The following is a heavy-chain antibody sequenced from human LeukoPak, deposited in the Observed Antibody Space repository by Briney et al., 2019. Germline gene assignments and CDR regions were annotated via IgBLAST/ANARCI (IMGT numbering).Heavy chain of an antibody. CDR3: ARDFGLAATEAGY. V-gene: IGHV1-18*01. D-gene: IGHD6-13*01. J-gene: IGHJ4*02. CDR1: GYIFANYG. CDR2: ISVYSDVS. Sequence: ASVKVYCKASGYIFANYGITWVRQAPGRGLEWMGWISVYSDVSNYAQNFQGRLTMTTDTSTTTAYMELRSLRSDDTAVYFCARDFGLAATEAGYWGQGTLVTVSS.